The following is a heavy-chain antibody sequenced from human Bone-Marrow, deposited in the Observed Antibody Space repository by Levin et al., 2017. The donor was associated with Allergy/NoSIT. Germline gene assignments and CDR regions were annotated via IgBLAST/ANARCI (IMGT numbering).Heavy chain of an antibody. CDR3: TRGRSSYYPNDAYDI. Sequence: GSLRLSCAFSGASFSKYYLNWIRQTPEKGLEWIGEINHSGITNYNPSLTTRVTISEDPSKRQISLRLTSVTAADTAVYYCTRGRSSYYPNDAYDIWGRGTIVTVSS. J-gene: IGHJ3*02. D-gene: IGHD1-26*01. CDR1: GASFSKYY. CDR2: INHSGIT. V-gene: IGHV4-34*01.